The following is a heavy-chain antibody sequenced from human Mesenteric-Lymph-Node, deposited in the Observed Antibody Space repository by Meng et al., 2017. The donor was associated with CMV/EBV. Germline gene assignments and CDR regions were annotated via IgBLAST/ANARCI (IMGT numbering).Heavy chain of an antibody. Sequence: GESLKISCAASGFSVSSNYMNWVRPAPGKGLEWVSVIYSGGTTFYADSVKGRFTISRDNSKNTLYLQMNSLRAEDTAVYYCAREWLLGYYGMDVWGQGTTVTVSS. V-gene: IGHV3-53*05. CDR1: GFSVSSNY. CDR3: AREWLLGYYGMDV. CDR2: IYSGGTT. D-gene: IGHD3-22*01. J-gene: IGHJ6*02.